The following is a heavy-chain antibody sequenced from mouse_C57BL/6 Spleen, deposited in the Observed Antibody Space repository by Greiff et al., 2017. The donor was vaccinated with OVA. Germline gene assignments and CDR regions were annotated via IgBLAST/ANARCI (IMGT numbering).Heavy chain of an antibody. CDR3: ARPYSNYDWYFDV. CDR1: GFNIKDYY. CDR2: LDPEDGET. V-gene: IGHV14-2*01. J-gene: IGHJ1*03. D-gene: IGHD2-5*01. Sequence: EVQLQQSGAELVKPGASVKLSCTASGFNIKDYYMHWVKQRTEQGLEWIGRLDPEDGETKYAPKFQGKATITADTSSSTAYMQLKSLTSEDSAVYYCARPYSNYDWYFDVWGTGTTVTVSS.